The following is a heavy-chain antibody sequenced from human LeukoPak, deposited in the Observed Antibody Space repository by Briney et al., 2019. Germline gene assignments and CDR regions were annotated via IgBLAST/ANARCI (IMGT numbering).Heavy chain of an antibody. CDR1: GYTFTSYG. CDR3: ARDGMDIVVVPAAPTSYFDY. CDR2: ISAYNGNT. D-gene: IGHD2-2*03. V-gene: IGHV1-18*01. Sequence: GASVKVSCKASGYTFTSYGISWVRQAPGQGLEWMGWISAYNGNTNYAQKLQGRVNMTTDTSTSTAYMELRSLRSDDTAVYYCARDGMDIVVVPAAPTSYFDYWGQGTLVTVSS. J-gene: IGHJ4*02.